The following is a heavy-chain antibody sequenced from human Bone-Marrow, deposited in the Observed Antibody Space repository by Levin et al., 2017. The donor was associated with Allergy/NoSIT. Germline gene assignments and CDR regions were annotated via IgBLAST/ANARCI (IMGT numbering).Heavy chain of an antibody. CDR1: GFTFSSYA. CDR2: ISYDGSNK. D-gene: IGHD6-19*01. V-gene: IGHV3-30*04. Sequence: GESLKISCAASGFTFSSYAMHWVRQAPGKGLEWVAVISYDGSNKYYADSVKGRFTISRDNSKNTLYLQMNSLRAEDTAVYYCARDGKRQWLADYYDYGMDVWGQGTTVTVSS. CDR3: ARDGKRQWLADYYDYGMDV. J-gene: IGHJ6*02.